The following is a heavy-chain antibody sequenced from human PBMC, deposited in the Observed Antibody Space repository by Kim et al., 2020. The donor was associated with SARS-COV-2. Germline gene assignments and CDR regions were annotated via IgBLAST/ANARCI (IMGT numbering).Heavy chain of an antibody. CDR1: GFTFSGSA. CDR3: TRGLYYDILTGSSDY. J-gene: IGHJ4*02. V-gene: IGHV3-73*01. Sequence: GGSLRLSCAASGFTFSGSAMHWVRQASGKGLEWVGRIRSKANSYATAYAASVKGRFTISRDDSKNTAYLQMNSLKTEDTAVYYCTRGLYYDILTGSSDYWGQGTLVTVSS. CDR2: IRSKANSYAT. D-gene: IGHD3-9*01.